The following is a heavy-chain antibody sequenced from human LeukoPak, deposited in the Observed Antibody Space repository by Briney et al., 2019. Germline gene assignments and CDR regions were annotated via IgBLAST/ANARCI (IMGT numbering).Heavy chain of an antibody. CDR3: ARGSVWVSGTNWFDP. Sequence: ASVKVSCKASGYTFTSYDINWVRQAPGQGLEWMGIINPSGGFTSYAQKLQGRVTVTRDMSTSTVYMELSNLRSDDTAVYYCARGSVWVSGTNWFDPWGQGTLVTVSS. CDR2: INPSGGFT. J-gene: IGHJ5*02. CDR1: GYTFTSYD. V-gene: IGHV1-46*01. D-gene: IGHD6-19*01.